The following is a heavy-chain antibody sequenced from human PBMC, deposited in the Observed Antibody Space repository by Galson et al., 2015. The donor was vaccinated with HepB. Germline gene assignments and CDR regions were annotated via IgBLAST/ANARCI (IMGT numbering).Heavy chain of an antibody. J-gene: IGHJ6*02. CDR1: GFIFSNYG. D-gene: IGHD4-17*01. Sequence: SLRLSCAASGFIFSNYGMHWVRQAPGKGLEWVALISFDESSIHYADSVKGRFTVSRHNAKNTLYLQMNSLRGEDTAVYYCAKDRDGDYHLEIYDHYYGMDVWRQGTTVTVSS. CDR3: AKDRDGDYHLEIYDHYYGMDV. CDR2: ISFDESSI. V-gene: IGHV3-30*18.